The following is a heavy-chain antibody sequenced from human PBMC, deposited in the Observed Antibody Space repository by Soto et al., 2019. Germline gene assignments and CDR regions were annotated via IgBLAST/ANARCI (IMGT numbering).Heavy chain of an antibody. CDR2: IIPRSGTS. CDR3: ARELGYCSPTSCPFGY. J-gene: IGHJ4*02. V-gene: IGHV1-69*13. D-gene: IGHD2-2*01. CDR1: GDTFSTYT. Sequence: SVKVSCKASGDTFSTYTITWVRQAPGQGLEWMGGIIPRSGTSNYAQKFQGRVTITADESTSTAYMELNSLREEDTAVYYCARELGYCSPTSCPFGYWGQGTLVTVSS.